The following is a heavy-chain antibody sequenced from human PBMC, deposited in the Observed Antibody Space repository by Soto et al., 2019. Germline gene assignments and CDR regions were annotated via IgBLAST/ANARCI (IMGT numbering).Heavy chain of an antibody. V-gene: IGHV4-34*01. CDR2: INHSGST. D-gene: IGHD2-15*01. J-gene: IGHJ6*02. CDR3: ARVRYCSGGSCPGPASDYYYYYGMDV. CDR1: GGSFSGYY. Sequence: SETLSLTCAVYGGSFSGYYWSWIRQPPGKGLEWIGEINHSGSTNYNPSLKSRVTISVDTSKNQFSLKLSSVTAADTAVYYCARVRYCSGGSCPGPASDYYYYYGMDVWGQGTTVTVSS.